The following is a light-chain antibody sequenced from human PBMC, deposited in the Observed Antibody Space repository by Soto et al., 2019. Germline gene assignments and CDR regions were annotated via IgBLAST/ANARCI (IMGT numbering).Light chain of an antibody. CDR2: GAS. V-gene: IGKV3-20*01. Sequence: EIVLTQSPGTLSLSPGERATLSCRASQTVASNYLAWYQHKPGQAPRLLIYGASSRASGIPDRFSGSGSGTDFTLAISRVEPEDCAVYYCQQFDYLITFGQGTRLEIK. CDR1: QTVASNY. CDR3: QQFDYLIT. J-gene: IGKJ5*01.